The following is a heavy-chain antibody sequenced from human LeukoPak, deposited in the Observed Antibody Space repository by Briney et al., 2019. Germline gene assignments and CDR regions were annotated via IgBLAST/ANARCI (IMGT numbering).Heavy chain of an antibody. D-gene: IGHD2-2*01. J-gene: IGHJ6*02. CDR2: ISPGGGST. V-gene: IGHV1-46*01. Sequence: ASVKVSCKASGYTFISYYMHWVRQAPGQGLQWMGIISPGGGSTRNAQKFQGRVTMTRDTSVSTAYMELSRLRSDDTAVYYCARDHCTSSGCYEYYYYGMDVWGQGTTVTVSS. CDR1: GYTFISYY. CDR3: ARDHCTSSGCYEYYYYGMDV.